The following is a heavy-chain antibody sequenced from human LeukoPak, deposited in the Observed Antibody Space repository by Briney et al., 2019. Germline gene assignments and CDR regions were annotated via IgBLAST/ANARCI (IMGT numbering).Heavy chain of an antibody. V-gene: IGHV4-38-2*02. Sequence: SETLSLTCTVSGYSISSGYYWGWIRQPPGKGLEWIGSIYHSGSTYYNPSLKSRVTISVDTSKNQFSLKLSSVTAADTAVYYCARGYSSGWPNAFDIWGQGTMVTVSS. CDR3: ARGYSSGWPNAFDI. CDR2: IYHSGST. J-gene: IGHJ3*02. D-gene: IGHD6-19*01. CDR1: GYSISSGYY.